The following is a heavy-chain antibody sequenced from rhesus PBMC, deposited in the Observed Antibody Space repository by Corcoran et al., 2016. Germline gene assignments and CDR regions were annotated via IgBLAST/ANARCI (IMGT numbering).Heavy chain of an antibody. V-gene: IGHV4-80*01. CDR1: GGSFSSYW. D-gene: IGHD6-25*01. CDR2: INGNRGST. CDR3: AREGGIAAAGVDY. Sequence: QVQLQESGPGLVKPSETLSLTCAVSGGSFSSYWWSWICQPPGKGLEWVGEINGNRGSTNYNPALRWRVTISKDVSKHQFSRKRSSVTAADTAVYYCAREGGIAAAGVDYWGHGVLVTVSS. J-gene: IGHJ4*01.